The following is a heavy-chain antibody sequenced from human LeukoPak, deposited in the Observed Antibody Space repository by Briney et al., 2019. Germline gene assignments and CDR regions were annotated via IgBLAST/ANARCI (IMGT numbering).Heavy chain of an antibody. Sequence: AGGSLRLSCAASGFTFSNYAMSWVRQTPGKGLEWVSAISGSGNSASYADSVKGRFTISRDTSKNTLFLQIDRLRAEDTAVYYCAKASGSTGYYYFDSWGQGTLVTVSS. CDR2: ISGSGNSA. CDR1: GFTFSNYA. D-gene: IGHD3-22*01. J-gene: IGHJ4*02. CDR3: AKASGSTGYYYFDS. V-gene: IGHV3-23*01.